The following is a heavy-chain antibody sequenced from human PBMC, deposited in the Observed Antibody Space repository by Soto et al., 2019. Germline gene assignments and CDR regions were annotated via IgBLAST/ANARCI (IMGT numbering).Heavy chain of an antibody. J-gene: IGHJ5*02. D-gene: IGHD6-6*01. V-gene: IGHV4-31*03. CDR3: ARVSSSSYPHDWFDP. CDR1: GGSISSGGYY. CDR2: IYYSGST. Sequence: QVQLQESGPGLVKPSQTLSLTCTVSGGSISSGGYYWSWIRQHPWQGLEWIGYIYYSGSTYYNPSLKIRVTISVDTSKNPFSLKLSSVTAADTAVYYCARVSSSSYPHDWFDPWGQGTLVTVSS.